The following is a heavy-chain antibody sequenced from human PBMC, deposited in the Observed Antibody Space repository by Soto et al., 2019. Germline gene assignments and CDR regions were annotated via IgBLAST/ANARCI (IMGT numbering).Heavy chain of an antibody. CDR2: IYYSGST. CDR3: ARTGVTEFDY. Sequence: QVQLQESGPGLVKPSETLSLTCTVSGGSISSYYWSWIRQPPGKGLEWIGYIYYSGSTNYNPSLKSRVTISVDTSKNQFSLKLSSVTAADTAVYYCARTGVTEFDYWGQGTLVTVSS. J-gene: IGHJ4*02. CDR1: GGSISSYY. V-gene: IGHV4-59*01.